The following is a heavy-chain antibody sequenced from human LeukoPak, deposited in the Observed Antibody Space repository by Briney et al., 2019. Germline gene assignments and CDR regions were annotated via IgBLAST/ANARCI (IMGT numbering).Heavy chain of an antibody. D-gene: IGHD3-10*01. CDR1: GFTVSSNY. Sequence: GGSLRLSCAASGFTVSSNYMSWVRQAPGKGLEWVANIKQDGSEKYYVDSVKGRFTISRDNAKNSLYLQMNSLRAEDTAVYYCARSSAAPEAFDIWGQGTMVTVSS. CDR3: ARSSAAPEAFDI. J-gene: IGHJ3*02. V-gene: IGHV3-7*01. CDR2: IKQDGSEK.